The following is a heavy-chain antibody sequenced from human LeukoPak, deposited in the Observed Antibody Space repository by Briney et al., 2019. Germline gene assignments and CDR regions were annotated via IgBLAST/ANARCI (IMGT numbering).Heavy chain of an antibody. CDR1: GGSFSGYY. J-gene: IGHJ4*02. V-gene: IGHV4-34*01. CDR2: INHSGST. CDR3: ARRRDYVWGSYRTYFDY. D-gene: IGHD3-16*02. Sequence: SETLSLTCAVYGGSFSGYYWSWIRQPPGKGLEWIGEINHSGSTNYNPSLKSRVTISVDTSKNQFSLKLSSVTAADTAVYYCARRRDYVWGSYRTYFDYWGQGTLVTVSS.